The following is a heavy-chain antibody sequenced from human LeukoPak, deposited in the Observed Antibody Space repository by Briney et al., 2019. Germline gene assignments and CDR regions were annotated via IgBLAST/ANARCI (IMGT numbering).Heavy chain of an antibody. Sequence: GGSLRLSCAASGFTFTSYTMTWVRQAPGKGLEWVSGISDSGGSTHYADSVKGRFTISRDNSKNTLYLHMNSLRLEDTAVYWCAKTLWGLTLLSSDYWGQGTLVTVSS. D-gene: IGHD3-16*01. CDR1: GFTFTSYT. V-gene: IGHV3-23*01. CDR3: AKTLWGLTLLSSDY. CDR2: ISDSGGST. J-gene: IGHJ4*02.